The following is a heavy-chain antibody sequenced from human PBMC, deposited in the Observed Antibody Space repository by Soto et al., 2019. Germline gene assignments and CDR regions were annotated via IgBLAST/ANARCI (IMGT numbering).Heavy chain of an antibody. V-gene: IGHV1-18*01. CDR2: ITTDKGKT. CDR1: GYTFTSYG. Sequence: QVQLVRSGPEVKKPGASVKVSCKTSGYTFTSYGISWVRQAPGQGLEWMGWITTDKGKTTYAQKFQGSVTMTRDTSTSTAYMELRSLRSDDTAVYYCASRSPAFDYWGQGTLVTVSS. CDR3: ASRSPAFDY. J-gene: IGHJ4*02.